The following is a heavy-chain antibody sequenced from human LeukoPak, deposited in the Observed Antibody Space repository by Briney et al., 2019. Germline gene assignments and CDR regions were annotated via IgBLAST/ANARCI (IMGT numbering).Heavy chain of an antibody. CDR2: ISSSGSTI. V-gene: IGHV3-11*01. CDR1: GFTFRSHW. CDR3: ARVSGGYYYDSSGYYYDY. D-gene: IGHD3-22*01. J-gene: IGHJ4*02. Sequence: PGGSLRLSCEGSGFTFRSHWMSWIRQAPGKGLEWVSYISSSGSTIYYADSVKGRFTISRDNAKNSLYLQMNSLRAEDTAVYYCARVSGGYYYDSSGYYYDYWGQGTLVTVSS.